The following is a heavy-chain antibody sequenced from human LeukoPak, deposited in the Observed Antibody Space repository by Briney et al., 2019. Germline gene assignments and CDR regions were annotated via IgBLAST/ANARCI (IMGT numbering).Heavy chain of an antibody. CDR1: GFTFSSYG. CDR2: IWYDGSNK. CDR3: ARNPAHYGSSWYSYYYGMDV. Sequence: PWRSLRLSCAASGFTFSSYGMHWVRQAPGKGLEWVAVIWYDGSNKYYADSVKGRFTISRDNSKNTLYLQMNSLRAEDTAVYYCARNPAHYGSSWYSYYYGMDVWGQGTTVTVSS. D-gene: IGHD6-13*01. J-gene: IGHJ6*02. V-gene: IGHV3-33*01.